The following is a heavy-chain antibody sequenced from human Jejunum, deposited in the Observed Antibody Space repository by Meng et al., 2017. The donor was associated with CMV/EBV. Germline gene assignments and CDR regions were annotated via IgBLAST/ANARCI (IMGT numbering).Heavy chain of an antibody. CDR2: INTNTGNP. CDR1: GHTFTRYP. J-gene: IGHJ4*02. D-gene: IGHD5-24*01. CDR3: ARDSPLDGYSLLDY. Sequence: QVQMVQSGSELKKPGASVKVSCKASGHTFTRYPMNWVRQASGQGLEWMGWINTNTGNPTYAQGFTGRFVFSLDTSVSTAYLQINSLRADDTAVYYCARDSPLDGYSLLDYWGQGTLVTVSS. V-gene: IGHV7-4-1*02.